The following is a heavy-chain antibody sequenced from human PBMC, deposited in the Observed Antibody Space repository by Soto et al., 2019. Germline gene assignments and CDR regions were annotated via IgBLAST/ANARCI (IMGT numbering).Heavy chain of an antibody. CDR2: INHSGST. CDR1: GGSVSSGSYY. Sequence: SETLSLTCTVSGGSVSSGSYYWSWIRQPPGKGLEWIGEINHSGSTNYNPSLKSQVTISVDTSKNQFSLKLSSVTAADTAVYYCARGITAARPKYYFDYWGQGTLVTVSS. V-gene: IGHV4-61*01. D-gene: IGHD6-6*01. J-gene: IGHJ4*02. CDR3: ARGITAARPKYYFDY.